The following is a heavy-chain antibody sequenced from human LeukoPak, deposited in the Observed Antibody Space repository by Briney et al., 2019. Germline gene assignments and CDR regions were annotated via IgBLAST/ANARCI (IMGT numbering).Heavy chain of an antibody. CDR2: IRSKANSYAT. V-gene: IGHV3-73*01. J-gene: IGHJ4*02. CDR1: WFTFSGSA. D-gene: IGHD2-2*01. Sequence: GSLKLPCAAPWFTFSGSAMHWVRPASGQGLGWVGRIRSKANSYATAYAASVKGRFTISRDDSKNTAYLQMSSLITEDTAVYYCTSSTSCPDYWGQGTLVTVSS. CDR3: TSSTSCPDY.